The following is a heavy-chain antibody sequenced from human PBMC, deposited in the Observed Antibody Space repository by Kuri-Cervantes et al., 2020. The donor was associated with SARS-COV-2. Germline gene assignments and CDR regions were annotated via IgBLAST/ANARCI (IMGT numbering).Heavy chain of an antibody. V-gene: IGHV4-4*07. CDR2: IYTSGST. CDR3: ARDYGLDP. D-gene: IGHD3-16*01. Sequence: SETLSLTCTVSGVSISSFYWSWIRQPPGKGLEWIGRIYTSGSTNYIPSLKRRVTMSVDTSKNQFSLKLSSVTAADTAVYCCARDYGLDPWGQGSLVTVSS. J-gene: IGHJ5*02. CDR1: GVSISSFY.